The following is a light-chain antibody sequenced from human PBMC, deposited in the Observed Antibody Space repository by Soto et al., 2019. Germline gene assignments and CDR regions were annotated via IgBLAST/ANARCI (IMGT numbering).Light chain of an antibody. CDR1: QSINREF. CDR3: QQRGNWPPT. CDR2: QTS. Sequence: EIILTQSPGTLSVSPRERATLSCRGSQSINREFLAWYQQKPGQAPRLLMFQTSSRASGVPDRFSGSGSGTDFTLTITGLEPEDSAVYYCQQRGNWPPTFGQGTNVEI. J-gene: IGKJ1*01. V-gene: IGKV3D-20*02.